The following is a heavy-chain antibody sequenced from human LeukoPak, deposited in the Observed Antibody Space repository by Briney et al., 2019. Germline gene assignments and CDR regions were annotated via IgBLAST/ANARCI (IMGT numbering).Heavy chain of an antibody. J-gene: IGHJ4*02. CDR3: ARDNREYYGSGSYHDYFDY. CDR1: GGTFTSYA. V-gene: IGHV1-69*06. CDR2: IIPIFGTA. D-gene: IGHD3-10*01. Sequence: ASVKVSCKASGGTFTSYAISWVRQAPGQGLEWRGGIIPIFGTANYAQKFQGRVTITADKSTSTAYMELSSLRSEDTAVYYCARDNREYYGSGSYHDYFDYWGQGTLVTVSS.